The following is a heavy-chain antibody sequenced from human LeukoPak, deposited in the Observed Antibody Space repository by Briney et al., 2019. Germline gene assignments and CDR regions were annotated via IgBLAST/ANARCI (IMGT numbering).Heavy chain of an antibody. V-gene: IGHV5-51*01. Sequence: GESLKISCKGSGYSFTSYWIGWVRQMPGKGLEWMGTIYPGDSDTRYSPSFQGQVTISADKSISTAYLQWSSLKASDTAMYYCARPNTYSSSWYSLNYWGQGTLVTVSS. D-gene: IGHD6-13*01. J-gene: IGHJ4*02. CDR3: ARPNTYSSSWYSLNY. CDR1: GYSFTSYW. CDR2: IYPGDSDT.